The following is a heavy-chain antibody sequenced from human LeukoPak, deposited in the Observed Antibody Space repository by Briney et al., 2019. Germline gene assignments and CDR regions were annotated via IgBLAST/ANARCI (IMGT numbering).Heavy chain of an antibody. CDR1: GYSFTSYW. CDR3: ARLRAPYATGSYIDY. J-gene: IGHJ4*02. Sequence: GESLKISCKGSGYSFTSYWIGWLRQIPGKGLEWMGIIHPGDSDTRYSPSFQGQVTISADKSISTAYLQWSSLKASDTAMYYCARLRAPYATGSYIDYWGQGTLVTVSS. CDR2: IHPGDSDT. D-gene: IGHD3-10*01. V-gene: IGHV5-51*01.